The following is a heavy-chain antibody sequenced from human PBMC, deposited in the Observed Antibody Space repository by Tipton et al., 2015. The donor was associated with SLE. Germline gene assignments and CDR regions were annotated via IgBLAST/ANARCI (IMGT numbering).Heavy chain of an antibody. Sequence: LRLSCAVYGGSFSGYYWSWIRQPPGKGLEWIGEINHSGTTSYNPSLKSRVTISVDTSKNQFSLNLSSVTAADTAVYYCAREYQYDFRNYYYGVDVWGQGTTVTVSS. V-gene: IGHV4-34*01. CDR1: GGSFSGYY. D-gene: IGHD3-3*01. J-gene: IGHJ6*02. CDR3: AREYQYDFRNYYYGVDV. CDR2: INHSGTT.